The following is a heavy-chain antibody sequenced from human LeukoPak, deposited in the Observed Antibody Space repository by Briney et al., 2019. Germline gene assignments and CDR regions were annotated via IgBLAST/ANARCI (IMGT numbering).Heavy chain of an antibody. CDR1: GFTFSSYW. D-gene: IGHD3-22*01. CDR2: IKQDGSEK. V-gene: IGHV3-7*01. Sequence: PGGSLRLSCAASGFTFSSYWMSWIRQAPGKGLEWVANIKQDGSEKYYVDSEKGRFTISRDNAKNSLYLQMNSLRAEDTAVYYCARDGYYDSSGYCWGQGTLVTVSS. CDR3: ARDGYYDSSGYC. J-gene: IGHJ4*02.